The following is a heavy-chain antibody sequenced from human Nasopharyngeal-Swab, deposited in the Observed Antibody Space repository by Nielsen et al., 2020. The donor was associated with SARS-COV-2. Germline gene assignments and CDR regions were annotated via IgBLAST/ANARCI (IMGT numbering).Heavy chain of an antibody. Sequence: GGSLRLSCVVSGFNLSDHYMDWVRQAPGKGLEWVGRSRNKVNYYSTLYAASVEGRFTISRDVSENSVYLEMSSLRTEDTAVYYCTRAYDYGGNFDYWGQGILVTVSS. V-gene: IGHV3-72*01. CDR2: SRNKVNYYST. CDR3: TRAYDYGGNFDY. J-gene: IGHJ4*02. D-gene: IGHD4-23*01. CDR1: GFNLSDHY.